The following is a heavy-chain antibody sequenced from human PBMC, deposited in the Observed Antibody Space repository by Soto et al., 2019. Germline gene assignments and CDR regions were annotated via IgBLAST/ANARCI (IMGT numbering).Heavy chain of an antibody. CDR2: INPANGNT. CDR1: GYTFTAYA. D-gene: IGHD3-16*02. Sequence: QVQLAQSGAEERKPGASVKVSCEATGYTFTAYAMHWVRQAPGQRLEWMGWINPANGNTKYSQKFQGSLTITSATSAKTVYMELNSLPSEDTAMYYCTSAAISPYGGLIGAFASWGQGNRVTVSS. V-gene: IGHV1-3*05. J-gene: IGHJ4*02. CDR3: TSAAISPYGGLIGAFAS.